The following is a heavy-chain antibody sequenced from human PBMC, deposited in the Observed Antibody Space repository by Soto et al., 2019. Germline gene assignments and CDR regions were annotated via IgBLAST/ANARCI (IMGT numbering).Heavy chain of an antibody. CDR1: GGTFSSYA. CDR3: ARSSGGYGDDYNWFDP. V-gene: IGHV1-69*01. J-gene: IGHJ5*02. D-gene: IGHD6-19*01. Sequence: QVQLVQSGAEVKKPGSSVKVSCKASGGTFSSYAISWVRQAPGQGLEWMGGIIPIFGTANYAQKFQGRVTITADESTSTAYMGLSSLRSEDTAVYYWARSSGGYGDDYNWFDPWGQGTPVPVSS. CDR2: IIPIFGTA.